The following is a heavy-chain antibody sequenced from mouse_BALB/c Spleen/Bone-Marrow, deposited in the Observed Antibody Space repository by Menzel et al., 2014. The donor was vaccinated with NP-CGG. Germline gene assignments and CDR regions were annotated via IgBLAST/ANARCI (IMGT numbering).Heavy chain of an antibody. D-gene: IGHD1-1*02. CDR3: ARDRGSHYGLAY. V-gene: IGHV2-9*02. J-gene: IGHJ3*01. Sequence: MHLVESGPGLVAPSQSLSITCTVSGFSLTSYGVHWVRQPPGEGLEWLGVIWAGGSTNYNSALMSRLSISKDNSKSXVFLKMNSLQTDDTAMYYCARDRGSHYGLAYWGQGTLVTVSA. CDR1: GFSLTSYG. CDR2: IWAGGST.